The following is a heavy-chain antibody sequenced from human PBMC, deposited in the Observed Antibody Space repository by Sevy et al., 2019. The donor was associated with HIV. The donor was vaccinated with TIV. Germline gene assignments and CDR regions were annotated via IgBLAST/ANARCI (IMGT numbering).Heavy chain of an antibody. D-gene: IGHD1-26*01. V-gene: IGHV3-74*01. Sequence: GGSLRISCAASGFTFSSYWMHWVRQAPGKGLVWVSHISSVGSSIVYGDSVKGRFTISRDNAKNTVYLQMNSLGVDDTAVYYCVRGSVRGSYDSMSWLDPWGQGTLVTGSS. CDR2: ISSVGSSI. CDR1: GFTFSSYW. J-gene: IGHJ5*02. CDR3: VRGSVRGSYDSMSWLDP.